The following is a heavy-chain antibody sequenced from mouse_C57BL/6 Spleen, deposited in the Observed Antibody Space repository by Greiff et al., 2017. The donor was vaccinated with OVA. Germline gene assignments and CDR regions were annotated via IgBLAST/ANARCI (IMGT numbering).Heavy chain of an antibody. Sequence: DVKLVESGGGLVQPGGSLKLSCAASGFTFSDYYMYWVRQTPEKRLEWVAYISNGGGSTYYPDTVKGRFTISRDNAKNTLYLQMSRLKSEDTAMYYCARQDGSSRYYYAMDYWGQGTSVTVSS. V-gene: IGHV5-12*01. J-gene: IGHJ4*01. CDR3: ARQDGSSRYYYAMDY. CDR1: GFTFSDYY. D-gene: IGHD1-1*01. CDR2: ISNGGGST.